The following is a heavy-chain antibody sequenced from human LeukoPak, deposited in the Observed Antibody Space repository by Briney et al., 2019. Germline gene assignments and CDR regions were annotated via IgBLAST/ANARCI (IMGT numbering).Heavy chain of an antibody. CDR2: INPDRGGT. D-gene: IGHD6-19*01. V-gene: IGHV1-2*02. Sequence: ASVKVSCKASGYTFTCYYIHWVRQAPGQGLEWMGWINPDRGGTYYAQKFQGRVTMTRDTSISADYMELSRLRSDDTAVYYCARDTSGWYNYWGQGTLVTVSS. J-gene: IGHJ4*02. CDR3: ARDTSGWYNY. CDR1: GYTFTCYY.